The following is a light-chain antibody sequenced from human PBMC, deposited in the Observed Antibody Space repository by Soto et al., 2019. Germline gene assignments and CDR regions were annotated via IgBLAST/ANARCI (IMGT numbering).Light chain of an antibody. CDR1: QSVSRY. CDR2: GAS. J-gene: IGKJ1*01. CDR3: QQRSNWPRT. V-gene: IGKV3-11*01. Sequence: EIVLSQSPATLSLSPGERATLSCRASQSVSRYLAWYQQKPGQAPRLLIYGASNRATGIPARFSGSGSGTDFTLTISSLEPEDFAVYYCQQRSNWPRTFGQGTKVDI.